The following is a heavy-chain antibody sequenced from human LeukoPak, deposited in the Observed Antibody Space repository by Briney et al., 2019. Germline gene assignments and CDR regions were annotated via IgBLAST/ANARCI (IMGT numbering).Heavy chain of an antibody. CDR3: ARGPYSSSWYYYYYYMDV. V-gene: IGHV4-34*01. Sequence: SETLSLTCAVYGGSFSGYYWSWIRQPAGKGLEWIGEINDSVSTNYNPSLKSRVTMSVDTSKNQISLKLTSVTSADTAVYYCARGPYSSSWYYYYYYMDVWGKGTTVTVSS. CDR1: GGSFSGYY. CDR2: INDSVST. D-gene: IGHD6-13*01. J-gene: IGHJ6*03.